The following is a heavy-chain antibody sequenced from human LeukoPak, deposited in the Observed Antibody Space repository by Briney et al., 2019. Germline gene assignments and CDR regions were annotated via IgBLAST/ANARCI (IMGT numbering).Heavy chain of an antibody. CDR1: GYTFTDYY. CDR3: ASGGIKHLYLFDY. CDR2: INPNSGGT. D-gene: IGHD3-16*01. Sequence: GASVKVSCKASGYTFTDYYLHWVRQAPGQVPEWVAWINPNSGGTIFAQKFQGRVTVTRDTAISTVYMELSRVRSDDTGVYYCASGGIKHLYLFDYWGQGTLVTASS. J-gene: IGHJ4*02. V-gene: IGHV1-2*02.